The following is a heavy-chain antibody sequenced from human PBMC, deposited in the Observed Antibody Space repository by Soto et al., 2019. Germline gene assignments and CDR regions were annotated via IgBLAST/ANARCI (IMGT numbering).Heavy chain of an antibody. CDR3: ARQSLGALYHLKYSSWYFDF. D-gene: IGHD6-6*01. Sequence: SETLSLTCAVSGDSISRGYHWAWIRQPPGKGLEWVASIYHSGTTYYNPSLTSRVTISVDTSKNQFSLKLSSVTAADTAVYYCARQSLGALYHLKYSSWYFDFSGQGTLVTVSS. CDR2: IYHSGTT. CDR1: GDSISRGYH. V-gene: IGHV4-38-2*01. J-gene: IGHJ4*02.